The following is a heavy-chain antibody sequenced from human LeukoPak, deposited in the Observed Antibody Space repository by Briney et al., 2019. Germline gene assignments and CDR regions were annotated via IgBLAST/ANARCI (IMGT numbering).Heavy chain of an antibody. V-gene: IGHV1-46*01. CDR2: INPSGGST. Sequence: ASVKVSCKASGYTFTSYYMHWVRQAPGQGLEWMGIINPSGGSTNYAQKLQGRVTMTTDTSTSTAYMELRSLRSDDTAVYYCARVQASTYYYDSSGYYYGYWGQGTLVTVSS. J-gene: IGHJ4*02. CDR3: ARVQASTYYYDSSGYYYGY. CDR1: GYTFTSYY. D-gene: IGHD3-22*01.